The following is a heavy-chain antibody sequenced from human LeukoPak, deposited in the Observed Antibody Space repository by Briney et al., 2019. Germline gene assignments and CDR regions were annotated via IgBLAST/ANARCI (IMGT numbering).Heavy chain of an antibody. CDR2: INPNSGGT. D-gene: IGHD2-2*02. CDR1: GYTFTGYY. V-gene: IGHV1-2*02. CDR3: ARDRCWGSTSCYTLNWFDP. Sequence: ASVKVSCKASGYTFTGYYMHWVRQAPGQGLEWMGWINPNSGGTNYAQKFQGRVTMTRDTSISTAYMELSRLRSVDTAVYYCARDRCWGSTSCYTLNWFDPWGQGTLVTVSS. J-gene: IGHJ5*02.